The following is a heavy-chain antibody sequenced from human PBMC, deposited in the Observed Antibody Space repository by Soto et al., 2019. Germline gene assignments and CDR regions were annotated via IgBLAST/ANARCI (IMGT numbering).Heavy chain of an antibody. D-gene: IGHD3-9*01. Sequence: GGSLRLSCAGYGFTPTTTPLSWVRQPPGKGLEWVTTISGTASRTYYVDSVKGRFFISRDNSKNTVTLQMNNLTVDDTAVYYCATSFRYFDNWGQGTRVTVSS. CDR2: ISGTASRT. CDR1: GFTPTTTP. CDR3: ATSFRYFDN. V-gene: IGHV3-23*01. J-gene: IGHJ4*02.